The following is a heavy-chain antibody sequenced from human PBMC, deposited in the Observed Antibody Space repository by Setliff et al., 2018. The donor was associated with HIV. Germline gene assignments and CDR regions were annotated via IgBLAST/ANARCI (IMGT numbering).Heavy chain of an antibody. Sequence: SETLSLTCIVSGGSISSGGYYWSWIRQHPGKGLEWIGYMYYSGKTYYNMSLESRVSISADTSKNQFSLKLSSVAAADTAMYYCARGTSDYYDRSGYYSVWGQGTLVTVSS. CDR1: GGSISSGGYY. D-gene: IGHD3-22*01. V-gene: IGHV4-31*03. CDR2: MYYSGKT. CDR3: ARGTSDYYDRSGYYSV. J-gene: IGHJ4*02.